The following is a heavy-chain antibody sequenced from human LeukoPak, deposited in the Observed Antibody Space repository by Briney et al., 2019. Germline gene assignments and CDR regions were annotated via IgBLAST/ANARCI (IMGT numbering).Heavy chain of an antibody. V-gene: IGHV3-30*02. Sequence: PGGSLRLSCAASGFTFSDYGMHWVRQAPGKGLEWVAFIRNDGSNDYYPDSVKGRFTISRDNSRNTLYLQMNSLRAEVTAFYYCAKGGSSSHNWFDPWGQGTRVTVSS. CDR2: IRNDGSND. CDR3: AKGGSSSHNWFDP. CDR1: GFTFSDYG. J-gene: IGHJ5*02. D-gene: IGHD6-13*01.